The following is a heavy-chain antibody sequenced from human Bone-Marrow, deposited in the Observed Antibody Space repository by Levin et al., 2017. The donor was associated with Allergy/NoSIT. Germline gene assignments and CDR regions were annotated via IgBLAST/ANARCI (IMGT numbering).Heavy chain of an antibody. V-gene: IGHV4-39*07. Sequence: PSETLSLTCTVSGGSISSSSYYWGWIRQPPGKGLEWIGSIYYSGSTYYNPSLKSRVTISVDTSKNQFSLKLSSVTAADTAVYYCARDRNAPGTPRNPHIAVADGYYYYGMDVWGQGTTVTVSS. CDR1: GGSISSSSYY. CDR3: ARDRNAPGTPRNPHIAVADGYYYYGMDV. CDR2: IYYSGST. J-gene: IGHJ6*02. D-gene: IGHD6-19*01.